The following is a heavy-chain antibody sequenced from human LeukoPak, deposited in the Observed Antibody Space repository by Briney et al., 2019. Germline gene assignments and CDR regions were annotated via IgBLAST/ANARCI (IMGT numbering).Heavy chain of an antibody. V-gene: IGHV3-74*01. CDR3: ARVIYSGWEGELSD. J-gene: IGHJ4*02. Sequence: GGSLRLSCAASGFTFSSYAMSWVRQAPGKGLVWVSRINSDGSTTSYADSVMGRFTISRDNAKNTLYLQMNSLRAEDTAVYYCARVIYSGWEGELSDWGQGTLVTVSS. CDR2: INSDGSTT. CDR1: GFTFSSYA. D-gene: IGHD6-19*01.